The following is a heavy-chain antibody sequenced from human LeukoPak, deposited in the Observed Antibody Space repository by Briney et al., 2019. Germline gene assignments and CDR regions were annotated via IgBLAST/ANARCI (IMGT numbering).Heavy chain of an antibody. Sequence: SVKVSCKAYGGTFSRHAISWVRQAPGQGLEWMGGIIPIFGSPNYAQKFQGRLTITADRYTNTAYMELSSLKSEDTAVYYCARDAPSETAMVAALDVWGQGTLLTVSS. D-gene: IGHD5-18*01. CDR1: GGTFSRHA. J-gene: IGHJ3*01. CDR2: IIPIFGSP. V-gene: IGHV1-69*06. CDR3: ARDAPSETAMVAALDV.